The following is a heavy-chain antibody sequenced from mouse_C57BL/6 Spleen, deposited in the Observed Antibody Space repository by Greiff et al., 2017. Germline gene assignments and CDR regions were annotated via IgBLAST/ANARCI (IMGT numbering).Heavy chain of an antibody. Sequence: QVQLQQSGAELVKPGASVTMSCKASGYTFTTYPIEWMKQNHGKSLEWIGNFHPYNDDTKYTEKFKGKATLTEEESSSTVYLELSRLPSDDSAVYYCARGYYGSSLYYAMDYWGQGTSVTVSS. CDR2: FHPYNDDT. V-gene: IGHV1-47*01. D-gene: IGHD1-1*01. CDR3: ARGYYGSSLYYAMDY. J-gene: IGHJ4*01. CDR1: GYTFTTYP.